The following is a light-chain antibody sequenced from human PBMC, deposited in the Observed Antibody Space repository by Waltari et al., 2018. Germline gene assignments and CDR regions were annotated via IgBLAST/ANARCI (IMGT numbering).Light chain of an antibody. V-gene: IGLV2-14*03. CDR1: SSDVGGYNY. Sequence: QSALTQPASVSGSPGQSITISCTGTSSDVGGYNYVSWYQQHPGKAPKYMIYDVSNRHSVVSNRFSGSKSGNTASLTISGLQAEDEADYYCSSYTTSTTLGVFGTGTKVTVL. J-gene: IGLJ1*01. CDR3: SSYTTSTTLGV. CDR2: DVS.